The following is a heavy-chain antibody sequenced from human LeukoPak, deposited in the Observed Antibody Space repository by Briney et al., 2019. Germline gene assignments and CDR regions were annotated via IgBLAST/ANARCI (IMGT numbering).Heavy chain of an antibody. CDR3: ARRVYYDSSGYPDAFDI. CDR1: GYTFTSYY. CDR2: INPSGGST. D-gene: IGHD3-22*01. J-gene: IGHJ3*02. Sequence: ASVKVSCKASGYTFTSYYMHWERQAPGQGLEWMGIINPSGGSTSYAQKFQGRVTMTRDTSTSTVYMELSSLRSEDTAVYYCARRVYYDSSGYPDAFDIWGQGTMVTVSS. V-gene: IGHV1-46*01.